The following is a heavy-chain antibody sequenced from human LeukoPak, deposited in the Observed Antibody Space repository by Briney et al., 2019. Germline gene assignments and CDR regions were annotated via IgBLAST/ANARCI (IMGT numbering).Heavy chain of an antibody. D-gene: IGHD2-15*01. CDR3: ARFGYVAAVDV. CDR1: GFSFSAYW. V-gene: IGHV3-7*01. Sequence: GGSLRLSCAASGFSFSAYWMTWVRQAPGTGLEWVANINPAGSETYYVDPGKGRFSISRDNAKNLVYLQMNSLMAEDTAVYHCARFGYVAAVDVWGQGTPVTVSS. CDR2: INPAGSET. J-gene: IGHJ4*02.